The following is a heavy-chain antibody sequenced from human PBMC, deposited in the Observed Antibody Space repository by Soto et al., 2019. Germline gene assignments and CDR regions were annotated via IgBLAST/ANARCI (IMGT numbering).Heavy chain of an antibody. CDR1: GYSFTSYW. D-gene: IGHD6-6*01. V-gene: IGHV5-51*01. CDR2: IYPGDSDT. CDR3: ARLSRIAARLHLRYYYGMDV. Sequence: PGESLKISCKGSGYSFTSYWIGWVRQMPGKGLEWMGIIYPGDSDTRYSPSFQGQVTISADKSISTAYLQWSSLKASDTAMYYCARLSRIAARLHLRYYYGMDVWGQGTTVTVSS. J-gene: IGHJ6*02.